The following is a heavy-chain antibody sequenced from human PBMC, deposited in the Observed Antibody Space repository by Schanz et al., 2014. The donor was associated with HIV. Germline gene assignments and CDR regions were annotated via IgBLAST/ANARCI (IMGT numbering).Heavy chain of an antibody. CDR3: AKDGSSSGWVVGDY. V-gene: IGHV3-30*18. Sequence: QVQLVESGGCVVQPGRSLRLSCAGSGFIFRDYALHWVRQAPGKGLEWVAVISYDRSHKYYADSVKGRFTISRDNSKNTLFLQMNSLRAEDTAVYYCAKDGSSSGWVVGDYWGQGTLVTVSS. CDR1: GFIFRDYA. CDR2: ISYDRSHK. D-gene: IGHD6-19*01. J-gene: IGHJ4*02.